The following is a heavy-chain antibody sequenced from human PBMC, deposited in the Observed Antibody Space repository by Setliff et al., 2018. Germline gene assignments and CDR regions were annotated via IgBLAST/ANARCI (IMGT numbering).Heavy chain of an antibody. Sequence: NPSETLSLTCTVSGDSINSRTNYWSWIRQPAGKGPEWIGHIYASWSTNYNPSLKSRVTISLDTSKNQFSLRLRSVTAADTAVYYCARMSGFQYMDVWGKGTTVTVSS. CDR3: ARMSGFQYMDV. CDR1: GDSINSRTNY. D-gene: IGHD3-3*01. V-gene: IGHV4-61*09. J-gene: IGHJ6*03. CDR2: IYASWST.